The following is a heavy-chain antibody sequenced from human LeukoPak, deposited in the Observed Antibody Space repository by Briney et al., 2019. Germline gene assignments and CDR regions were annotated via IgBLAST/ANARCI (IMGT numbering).Heavy chain of an antibody. D-gene: IGHD3-22*01. CDR1: GYTFTGYY. J-gene: IGHJ4*02. V-gene: IGHV1-18*04. CDR2: ISAYNGNT. CDR3: ARDSGEYYYDSSGYYSPLLY. Sequence: GASVKVSCKASGYTFTGYYMHWVRQAPGQGLEWMGWISAYNGNTNYAQKLQGRVTMTTDTPTSTAYMELRSLRSDDTAVYYCARDSGEYYYDSSGYYSPLLYWGQGTLVTVSS.